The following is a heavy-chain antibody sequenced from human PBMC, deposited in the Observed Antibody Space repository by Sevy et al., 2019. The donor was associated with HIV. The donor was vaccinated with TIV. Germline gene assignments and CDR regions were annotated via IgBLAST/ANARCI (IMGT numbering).Heavy chain of an antibody. Sequence: SETLSLTCSVSGGSISSYFWTWIRQPPGKGLEWIGHIYYTGSANYNPSLKSRVTISIDKSKSQFSLNLSSVTAADTAVYYCARDDASNRRVLDYWGQGALVTVSS. V-gene: IGHV4-59*01. J-gene: IGHJ4*02. CDR3: ARDDASNRRVLDY. CDR2: IYYTGSA. CDR1: GGSISSYF. D-gene: IGHD3-3*01.